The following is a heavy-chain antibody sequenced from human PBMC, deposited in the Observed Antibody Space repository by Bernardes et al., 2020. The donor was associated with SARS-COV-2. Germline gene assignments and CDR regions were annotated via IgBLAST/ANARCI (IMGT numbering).Heavy chain of an antibody. CDR2: FDPEDGET. J-gene: IGHJ6*02. V-gene: IGHV1-24*01. CDR3: RVVPAARVYYYYGMDV. D-gene: IGHD2-2*01. Sequence: ASMKVSCKVSGYTLTELSMHWVRQAPGKGLEWMGGFDPEDGETIYAQKFQGRVTMTEDTSTDTAYMELSSLRSEDTAVYYCRVVPAARVYYYYGMDVWGQGTTVTVSS. CDR1: GYTLTELS.